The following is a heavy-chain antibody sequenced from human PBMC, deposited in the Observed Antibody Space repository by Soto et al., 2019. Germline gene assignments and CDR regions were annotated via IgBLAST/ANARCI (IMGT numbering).Heavy chain of an antibody. D-gene: IGHD3-3*01. CDR3: ARRRITTFGVVITGYGMDV. J-gene: IGHJ6*02. CDR2: IYDSGTT. Sequence: PSETLSLTCAVSGDSISNNNCWNWVRQPLGKGLEWIGEIYDSGTTNDNPSLKSRVTMSVDKSKNQSSLRLSSLTAADTAVYYCARRRITTFGVVITGYGMDVWGQGTTVTVSS. V-gene: IGHV4-4*02. CDR1: GDSISNNNC.